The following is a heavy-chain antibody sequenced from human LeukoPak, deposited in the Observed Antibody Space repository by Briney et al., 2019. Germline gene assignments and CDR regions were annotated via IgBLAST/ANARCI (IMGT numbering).Heavy chain of an antibody. CDR3: ARALSDFWTGYFFDS. J-gene: IGHJ4*02. CDR1: RINFNSYW. D-gene: IGHD3/OR15-3a*01. Sequence: PGGSLRLSCAVSRINFNSYWMTWVRQAPGKGLEWVANIKQDGSETYYMDSVKDRFSISRDNAKNSLYLQMNSLRAEDTAVYYCARALSDFWTGYFFDSWGQGTLVTVSS. V-gene: IGHV3-7*01. CDR2: IKQDGSET.